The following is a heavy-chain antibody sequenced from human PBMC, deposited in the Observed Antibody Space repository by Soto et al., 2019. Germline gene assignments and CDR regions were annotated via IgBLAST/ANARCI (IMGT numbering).Heavy chain of an antibody. J-gene: IGHJ4*02. CDR3: AKDHTPYYGNLDY. Sequence: GGSLRLSCAASGFTFSSYGLHWVRQAPGKGLEWVAVISYDGSNKYYADSVKGRFTISRDNSKNTLYLQMNSLRAEDTAVYYCAKDHTPYYGNLDYWGQGTLVTVSS. CDR2: ISYDGSNK. D-gene: IGHD4-4*01. V-gene: IGHV3-30*18. CDR1: GFTFSSYG.